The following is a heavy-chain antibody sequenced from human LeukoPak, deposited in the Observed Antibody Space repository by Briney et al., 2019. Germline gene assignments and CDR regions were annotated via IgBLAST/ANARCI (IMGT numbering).Heavy chain of an antibody. CDR3: ASDPREGSGYPSDY. D-gene: IGHD3-22*01. Sequence: GRSLRLSCAASGFTFSSYAMHWVRQAPGKGLEWVAVISYDGSNKYYADSVKGRFTISRDNSKNTLYLQMNSLRAEDTAVYYCASDPREGSGYPSDYWGQGTLVTVSS. J-gene: IGHJ4*02. V-gene: IGHV3-30-3*01. CDR1: GFTFSSYA. CDR2: ISYDGSNK.